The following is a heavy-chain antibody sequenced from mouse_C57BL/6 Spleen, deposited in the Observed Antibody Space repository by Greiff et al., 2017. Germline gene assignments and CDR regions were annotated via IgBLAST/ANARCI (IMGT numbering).Heavy chain of an antibody. CDR3: ARSGIYYDYDGYYAMDY. J-gene: IGHJ4*01. CDR1: GYTFTSYW. D-gene: IGHD2-4*01. V-gene: IGHV1-52*01. Sequence: QVQLQQPGAELVRPGSSVKLSCKASGYTFTSYWMHWVKQRPIQGLEWIGNIDPSDSETHYNQKFKDKATLTVDKSSSTAYMQLSSLTSEDSAVYYCARSGIYYDYDGYYAMDYWGQGTSVTVSS. CDR2: IDPSDSET.